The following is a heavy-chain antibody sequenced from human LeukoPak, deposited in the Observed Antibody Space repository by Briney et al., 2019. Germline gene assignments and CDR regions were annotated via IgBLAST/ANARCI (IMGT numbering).Heavy chain of an antibody. D-gene: IGHD1-26*01. CDR3: ARSGSYYSWLNWFDP. CDR1: GGSINSYY. V-gene: IGHV4-4*07. J-gene: IGHJ5*02. Sequence: PSETLSLTCTVSGGSINSYYWSWIRQPAGKGLEWIGRIYTSGSTNYNPSLKSRVTMSVDTSKNQFSLKLSSVTAADTAVYYCARSGSYYSWLNWFDPWGQGTLVTVSS. CDR2: IYTSGST.